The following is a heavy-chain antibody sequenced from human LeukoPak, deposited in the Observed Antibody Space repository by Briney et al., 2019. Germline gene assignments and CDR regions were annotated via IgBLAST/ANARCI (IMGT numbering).Heavy chain of an antibody. CDR1: GYTFTSYY. CDR3: ARDSGYSYGYD. CDR2: INPSRGST. D-gene: IGHD5-18*01. J-gene: IGHJ4*02. Sequence: GASVKVSCEASGYTFTSYYMHWVRQAPGEGLEWMGIINPSRGSTSYVQKFQGRVTMTRDTSTSTVYMELNSLRSEDTAVYYCARDSGYSYGYDWGQGTLVTVSS. V-gene: IGHV1-46*01.